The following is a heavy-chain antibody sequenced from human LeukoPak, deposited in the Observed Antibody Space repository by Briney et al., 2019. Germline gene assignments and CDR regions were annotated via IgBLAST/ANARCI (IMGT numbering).Heavy chain of an antibody. CDR3: EKWTFGTSSFDS. CDR1: GFTFSSCV. Sequence: GGSLRLSCSASGFTFSSCVMHWVRQAPGKGLEYVSRISSNGGSTYYADSVKGSFTISRDNPTNTVYLQMSSLRAGDTAVYYCEKWTFGTSSFDSWGQGTLVTVSS. V-gene: IGHV3-64D*06. D-gene: IGHD6-6*01. CDR2: ISSNGGST. J-gene: IGHJ4*02.